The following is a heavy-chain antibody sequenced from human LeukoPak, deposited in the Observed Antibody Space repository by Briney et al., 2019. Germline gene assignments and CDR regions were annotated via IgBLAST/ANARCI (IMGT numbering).Heavy chain of an antibody. D-gene: IGHD6-19*01. V-gene: IGHV1-18*01. J-gene: IGHJ6*02. CDR2: ISAYNGNT. CDR3: ARELGGIAVAGTSYYYYGMDV. CDR1: GYTFTSYG. Sequence: ASVKVSCKASGYTFTSYGISWVRQAPGQGLEWMGWISAYNGNTNYAQKLQGRVTMTTDTSTSTAYMELRSLRSDDTAVYYCARELGGIAVAGTSYYYYGMDVWGQGTTVTVSS.